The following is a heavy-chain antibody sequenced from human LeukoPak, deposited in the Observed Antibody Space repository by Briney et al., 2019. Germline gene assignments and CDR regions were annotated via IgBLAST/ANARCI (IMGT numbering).Heavy chain of an antibody. Sequence: GASVKVSGKASGYTFPSYGISWVRKPPGQGLEWMGWISAYNGNTNYAQKLQGRVTMTTDTSTSTAYMELRSLRSDDTAVYYCARELAAAGNDYWGQGTLVTVSS. D-gene: IGHD6-13*01. CDR1: GYTFPSYG. V-gene: IGHV1-18*01. J-gene: IGHJ4*02. CDR2: ISAYNGNT. CDR3: ARELAAAGNDY.